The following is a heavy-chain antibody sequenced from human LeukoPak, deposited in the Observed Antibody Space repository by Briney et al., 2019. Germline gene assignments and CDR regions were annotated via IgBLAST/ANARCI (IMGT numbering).Heavy chain of an antibody. V-gene: IGHV3-23*01. Sequence: PGGSLRLSCAASGFTFSTYSMNWVRQAPGKGLEWVSDINGSGGSTYYADSVKGRFTISRDNSKNTMYLQVNSLRAEDTAVYYCAKRIQSAMAMGYWGQGTLVTASS. CDR1: GFTFSTYS. CDR2: INGSGGST. D-gene: IGHD5-18*01. CDR3: AKRIQSAMAMGY. J-gene: IGHJ4*02.